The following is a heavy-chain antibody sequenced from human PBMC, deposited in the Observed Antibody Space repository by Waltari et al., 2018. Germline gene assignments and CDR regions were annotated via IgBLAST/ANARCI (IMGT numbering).Heavy chain of an antibody. Sequence: EVQLVESGGGLVRPGRSLRLSCAASGFTFDDYAMHWVRQAPGKGLEWVSGISWNSGSIGYADSVKGRFTISRDNAKNSLYLQMNSLRAEDMALYYCAKDMGYGSRDYYGMDVWGQGTTVTVSS. J-gene: IGHJ6*02. CDR3: AKDMGYGSRDYYGMDV. D-gene: IGHD3-10*01. CDR1: GFTFDDYA. CDR2: ISWNSGSI. V-gene: IGHV3-9*03.